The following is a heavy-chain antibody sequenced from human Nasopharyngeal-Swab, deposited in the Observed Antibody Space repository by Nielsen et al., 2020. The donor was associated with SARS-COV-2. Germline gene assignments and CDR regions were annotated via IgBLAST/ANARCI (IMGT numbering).Heavy chain of an antibody. D-gene: IGHD3-10*01. CDR1: GFTFSSYG. J-gene: IGHJ4*02. CDR3: ARDPLIGYGSGSYCFDY. CDR2: IWYDGSNK. Sequence: SLRLSCAASGFTFSSYGMHWVRQAPGKGLEWVAVIWYDGSNKYYADSVKGRFTISRDNSKNTLYLQMNSLRAEDTAVYYCARDPLIGYGSGSYCFDYWGQGTLVTVSS. V-gene: IGHV3-33*01.